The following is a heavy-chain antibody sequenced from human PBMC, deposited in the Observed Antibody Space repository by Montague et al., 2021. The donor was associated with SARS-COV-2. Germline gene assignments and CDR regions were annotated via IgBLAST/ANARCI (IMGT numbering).Heavy chain of an antibody. CDR2: TYYRSKWDS. CDR1: GDSVSSKSVA. Sequence: CAISGDSVSSKSVAWNWIRQSPSRGLEWLGRTYYRSKWDSDYAESVQRRLVITPDTSKNQVSLQLNSVIPEDTAVYFCASSGITLTGLDAFDIWGQGTMVNVSS. D-gene: IGHD3-9*01. CDR3: ASSGITLTGLDAFDI. V-gene: IGHV6-1*01. J-gene: IGHJ3*02.